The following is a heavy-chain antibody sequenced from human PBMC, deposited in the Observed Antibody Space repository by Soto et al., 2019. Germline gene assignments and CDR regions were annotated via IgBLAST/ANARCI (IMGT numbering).Heavy chain of an antibody. Sequence: QVQLVQSGAELKKPGSSVKVSCKASGDTFSGYPINWVRQAPGEGLEWMGRIIPVFGTTNDAQRIEGRVTFTADETTNTAYMELRGMLSEDTAVYYCARDGGFGELKYWGPGTLVTVSS. CDR2: IIPVFGTT. J-gene: IGHJ4*02. V-gene: IGHV1-69*18. CDR3: ARDGGFGELKY. D-gene: IGHD3-10*01. CDR1: GDTFSGYP.